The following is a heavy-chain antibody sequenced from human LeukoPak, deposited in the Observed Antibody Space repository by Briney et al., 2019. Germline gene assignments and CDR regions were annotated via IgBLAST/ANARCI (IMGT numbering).Heavy chain of an antibody. CDR3: LTDRYSDSGFGD. Sequence: PGGSLRLSCAASGITVSTFWMRWVRQAPGEGLVWVSRINTDGSVTNYADSVEGRFTISRDNAKNTLYLQMNDLRAEDTAVYYCLTDRYSDSGFGDWGQGSLVTVSS. CDR2: INTDGSVT. J-gene: IGHJ4*02. CDR1: GITVSTFW. V-gene: IGHV3-74*01. D-gene: IGHD1-26*01.